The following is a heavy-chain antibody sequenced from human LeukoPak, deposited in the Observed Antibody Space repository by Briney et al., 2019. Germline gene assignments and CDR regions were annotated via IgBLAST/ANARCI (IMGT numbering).Heavy chain of an antibody. V-gene: IGHV1-2*02. J-gene: IGHJ6*03. CDR2: INPNSGGT. D-gene: IGHD2-15*01. Sequence: ASLKVSCKASGYTFNTYGITWVRQAPGQGLEWMGWINPNSGGTNYAQKFQGRVTMTRDTSISTAYMELSRLRSDDTAVYYCARSGGSWREYYYYYYMDVWGKGTTVTVSS. CDR3: ARSGGSWREYYYYYYMDV. CDR1: GYTFNTYG.